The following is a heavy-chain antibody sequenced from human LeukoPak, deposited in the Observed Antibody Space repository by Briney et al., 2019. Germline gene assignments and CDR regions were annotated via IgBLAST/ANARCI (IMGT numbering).Heavy chain of an antibody. CDR3: ARARPVYYGGECGY. J-gene: IGHJ4*02. Sequence: GGALRLSCAASGFTFSDYYTTWIRQAPGKGLEWVSHISSSGSTIYYADSVKGRFTISRDNAKNSLYLQMNSLRAEDTAVYYCARARPVYYGGECGYWGQGTLVTVSS. D-gene: IGHD3-10*01. CDR1: GFTFSDYY. CDR2: ISSSGSTI. V-gene: IGHV3-11*01.